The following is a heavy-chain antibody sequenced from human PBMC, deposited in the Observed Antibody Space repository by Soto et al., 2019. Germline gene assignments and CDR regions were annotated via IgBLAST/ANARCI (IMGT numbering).Heavy chain of an antibody. CDR1: QLTFSSSW. V-gene: IGHV3-7*03. CDR2: INQDGSEK. D-gene: IGHD3-10*01. Sequence: GGSLRLSCTVSQLTFSSSWMSWVRQTPGKGLEWVANINQDGSEKYYVDSVKGRFTISRDNAKNSLYLQMNSLRVEDTAVYYCARSYLGRGEVDWPDPWGQGTLVTVSS. CDR3: ARSYLGRGEVDWPDP. J-gene: IGHJ5*02.